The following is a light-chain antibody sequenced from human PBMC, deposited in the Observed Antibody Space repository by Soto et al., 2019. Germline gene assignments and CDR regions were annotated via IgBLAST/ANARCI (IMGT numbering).Light chain of an antibody. CDR2: DVS. CDR3: SSYTYSRDVV. CDR1: SSDVGGYNY. V-gene: IGLV2-14*01. Sequence: QSVLTQPASVSGSPGQSITISCTGTSSDVGGYNYVSWYQQHPGKAPKLIIYDVSNRPSGVSNRFSGSKSGNTASLTISGLQAGDEADYYCSSYTYSRDVVFGGGTKLTVL. J-gene: IGLJ2*01.